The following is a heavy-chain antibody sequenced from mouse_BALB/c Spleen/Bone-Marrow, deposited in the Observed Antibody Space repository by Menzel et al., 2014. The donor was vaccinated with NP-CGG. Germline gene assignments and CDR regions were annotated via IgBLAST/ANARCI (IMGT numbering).Heavy chain of an antibody. CDR2: IDPANGNT. V-gene: IGHV14-3*02. Sequence: EVQLQQSGAELVKPGASVKLSCTASGFNIKDTYMHWVKQRPEQGLEWIGRIDPANGNTKYDPKFQGKATITADTSSNTGYLQLSSLTSEDTAVYYCARWDYYAMDYWGQGTSVTVSS. CDR1: GFNIKDTY. J-gene: IGHJ4*01. CDR3: ARWDYYAMDY.